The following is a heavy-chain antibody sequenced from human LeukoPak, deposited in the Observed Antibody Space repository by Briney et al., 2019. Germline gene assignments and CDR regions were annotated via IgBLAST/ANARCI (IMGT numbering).Heavy chain of an antibody. CDR1: GFTFSDYA. D-gene: IGHD6-13*01. Sequence: PGRSLRLSCAASGFTFSDYAMHWVRQAPGKGLEWVAVISYDGSNKYYADSVKGRFTISRDNSKNTLYLQMNSLRAEDTAVYYCARDPGGVAAAGVLDYWGQGTLVTVSS. V-gene: IGHV3-30*01. CDR3: ARDPGGVAAAGVLDY. J-gene: IGHJ4*02. CDR2: ISYDGSNK.